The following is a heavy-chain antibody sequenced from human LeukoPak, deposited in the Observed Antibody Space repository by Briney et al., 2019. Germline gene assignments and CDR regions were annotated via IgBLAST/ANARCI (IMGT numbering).Heavy chain of an antibody. J-gene: IGHJ4*01. Sequence: ASVKVSCKTSGYTFTTYGISWVRQAPGQGLEYMGWISAFTGNTNYAQKFQGRVAMIMDTSTSTVEMELSSLKFDDTALYFCARLSYDGEGYWGQGTLVTVSS. CDR2: ISAFTGNT. D-gene: IGHD3-10*01. V-gene: IGHV1-18*01. CDR1: GYTFTTYG. CDR3: ARLSYDGEGY.